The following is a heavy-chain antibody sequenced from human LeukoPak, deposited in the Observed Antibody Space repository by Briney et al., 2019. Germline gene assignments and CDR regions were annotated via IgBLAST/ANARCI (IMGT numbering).Heavy chain of an antibody. Sequence: SETLSLTRTVSGGSISTYYWSWIRPPPGKGLEGIGYIYYSGSTNYNPSLKSRVSISVDTSKNQFSLKLSSVTAADTAVYYCARHLQLYYYYGMDVWGQGTTVTVSS. CDR1: GGSISTYY. CDR3: ARHLQLYYYYGMDV. CDR2: IYYSGST. J-gene: IGHJ6*02. V-gene: IGHV4-59*12. D-gene: IGHD5-18*01.